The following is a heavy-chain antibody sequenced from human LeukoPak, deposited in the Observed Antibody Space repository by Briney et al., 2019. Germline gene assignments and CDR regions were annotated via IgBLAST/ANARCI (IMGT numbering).Heavy chain of an antibody. V-gene: IGHV2-70*11. Sequence: SGPTLVNPTQSLTLTCTFSGFSLSTNGMCVSWIRQPPGKALEWLARIDWDDDKYYSTSLKTRPTISKDTSKNQVVLTMTNVDPVDTATYYCARIRIAAGYFDYWGQGTLVTVSS. D-gene: IGHD6-13*01. CDR3: ARIRIAAGYFDY. CDR1: GFSLSTNGMC. J-gene: IGHJ4*02. CDR2: IDWDDDK.